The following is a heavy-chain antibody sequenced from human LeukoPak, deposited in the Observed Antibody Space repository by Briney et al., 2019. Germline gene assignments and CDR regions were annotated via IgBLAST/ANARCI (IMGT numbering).Heavy chain of an antibody. CDR1: GGSFSGYY. D-gene: IGHD4-11*01. V-gene: IGHV4-34*01. CDR2: INHSGST. Sequence: NPSETLSLTCAVYGGSFSGYYWSWIRQPPGKGLEWIGEINHSGSTNYNPSLKSRVTISVDTSKNQFSLKLSSVTAADTAVYYCARGHSIEPYYYYYYMDVWGKGTTVTVSS. J-gene: IGHJ6*03. CDR3: ARGHSIEPYYYYYYMDV.